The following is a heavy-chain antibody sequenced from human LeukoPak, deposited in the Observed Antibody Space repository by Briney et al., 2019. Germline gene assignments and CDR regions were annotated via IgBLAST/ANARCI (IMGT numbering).Heavy chain of an antibody. Sequence: GGSLRLFCAASGFTFSSYGMHWVRQAPGKGLEWVAVIWYDGSNKYYADSVKGRFTISRDNSKNTLYLQMNSLRAEDTAVYYCARGGIIASAPFDYWGQGTLVTVSS. V-gene: IGHV3-33*01. J-gene: IGHJ4*02. CDR2: IWYDGSNK. CDR3: ARGGIIASAPFDY. D-gene: IGHD6-13*01. CDR1: GFTFSSYG.